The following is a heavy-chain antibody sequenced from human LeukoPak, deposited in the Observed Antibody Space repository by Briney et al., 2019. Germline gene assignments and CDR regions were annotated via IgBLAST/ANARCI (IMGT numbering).Heavy chain of an antibody. CDR2: ISGSGGST. D-gene: IGHD2-2*02. CDR3: ANDRVPAAIVEADC. J-gene: IGHJ4*02. V-gene: IGHV3-23*01. Sequence: GGSLRLSCAASGFTFSSYAMRWVRQAPGKGLEWVSAISGSGGSTYYADSVKGPFTISRDNSKNTLYLQMNSLRAEDTAVYYCANDRVPAAIVEADCWGQGTLVTVSS. CDR1: GFTFSSYA.